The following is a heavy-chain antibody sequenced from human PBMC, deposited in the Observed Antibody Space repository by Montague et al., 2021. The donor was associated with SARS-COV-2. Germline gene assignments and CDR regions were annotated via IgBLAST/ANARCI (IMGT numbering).Heavy chain of an antibody. J-gene: IGHJ4*02. CDR3: AKDLWIRSYTDY. CDR2: ISGSGSST. Sequence: SLRLSCAASGFNFSSYAMSWVRQAPGKGLEWISGISGSGSSTYYADSVKGRFTISRDNSKNTPYLQMNSLRAEDTAVYYCAKDLWIRSYTDYWGQGTLVTVSS. V-gene: IGHV3-23*01. D-gene: IGHD1-26*01. CDR1: GFNFSSYA.